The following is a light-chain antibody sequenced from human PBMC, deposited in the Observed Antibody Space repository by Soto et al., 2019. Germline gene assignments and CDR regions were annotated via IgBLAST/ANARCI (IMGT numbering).Light chain of an antibody. Sequence: QSALTQPASVSGSPGQSITISCTGTSSDVGGYNYVSWYQQHPGKAPKLMIYDVSNRPSGVSNRFSGSKSGNTASLTISGLQAEDEDDYYCSSYTSSGTFGVFGGGTKLTVL. CDR1: SSDVGGYNY. V-gene: IGLV2-14*01. CDR3: SSYTSSGTFGV. J-gene: IGLJ3*02. CDR2: DVS.